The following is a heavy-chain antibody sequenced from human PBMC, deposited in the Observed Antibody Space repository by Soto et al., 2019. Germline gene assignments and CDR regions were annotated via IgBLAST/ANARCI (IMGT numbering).Heavy chain of an antibody. V-gene: IGHV4-59*08. Sequence: SETLSLTCTVSDGSLSPNYWSWVRQSPGKGLEWIGYIYYAGTTTYNPSLKSRITISLDTSQNEVSLKLSSVSAADTAVYYCARLGAYYQALDSWGRGTLVTVSS. J-gene: IGHJ4*02. CDR3: ARLGAYYQALDS. CDR2: IYYAGTT. CDR1: DGSLSPNY. D-gene: IGHD3-22*01.